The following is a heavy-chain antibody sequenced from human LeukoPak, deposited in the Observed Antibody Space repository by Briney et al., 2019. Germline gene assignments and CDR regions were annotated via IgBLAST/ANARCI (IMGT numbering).Heavy chain of an antibody. CDR1: VGSFSGYY. Sequence: PSETLSLTCAVYVGSFSGYYWSWTRQPPGKGLEWIGEINHSGSTKYNPSLKSRVTISVDTSKNQFSLKLSSVTAADTAVYYCARGLRYSSSWYGAFDIWGQGTMVIVSS. D-gene: IGHD6-13*01. V-gene: IGHV4-34*01. CDR2: INHSGST. J-gene: IGHJ3*02. CDR3: ARGLRYSSSWYGAFDI.